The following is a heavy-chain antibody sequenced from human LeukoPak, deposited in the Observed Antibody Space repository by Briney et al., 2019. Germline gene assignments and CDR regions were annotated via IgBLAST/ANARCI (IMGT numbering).Heavy chain of an antibody. V-gene: IGHV1-8*01. Sequence: ASVKASCKASGYTFTNYDTNWVRQATGQGLEWMGWMNPNSGNTGYAQKFQGRVTMTRNTSISTAYMELSSLRSEDTALYYCARDIAGATKGGWFDTWGQGTPVTVSS. D-gene: IGHD1-26*01. CDR3: ARDIAGATKGGWFDT. CDR2: MNPNSGNT. J-gene: IGHJ5*02. CDR1: GYTFTNYD.